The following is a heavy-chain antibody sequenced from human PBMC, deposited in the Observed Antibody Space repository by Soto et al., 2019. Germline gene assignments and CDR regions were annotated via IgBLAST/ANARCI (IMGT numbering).Heavy chain of an antibody. CDR1: GFTFSTFS. J-gene: IGHJ4*02. Sequence: EVQLVESGGGSVQHGGSLRLSCAASGFTFSTFSMNWVRQAPGRGLEWISYISGGGRAISYADSVKGRFTISRDNAKNSLYLQMDILTDEDTAVYYCARDLGWAFDSWGQGTLVTVSS. D-gene: IGHD6-19*01. CDR3: ARDLGWAFDS. V-gene: IGHV3-48*02. CDR2: ISGGGRAI.